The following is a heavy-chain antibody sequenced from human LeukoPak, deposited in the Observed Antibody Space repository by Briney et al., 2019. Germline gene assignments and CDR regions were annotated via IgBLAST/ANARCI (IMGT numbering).Heavy chain of an antibody. CDR2: IYYSGNT. D-gene: IGHD3-10*01. CDR1: GGSISSYY. Sequence: SETLSLTCTVSGGSISSYYWSWVRQPPGKGLEWIGYIYYSGNTSYNPSLKSRVTISVDTSKNQFSLKLSSVTAADTAVYYCARGGHYGPFDFWGQGTLVTVSS. CDR3: ARGGHYGPFDF. V-gene: IGHV4-59*01. J-gene: IGHJ4*02.